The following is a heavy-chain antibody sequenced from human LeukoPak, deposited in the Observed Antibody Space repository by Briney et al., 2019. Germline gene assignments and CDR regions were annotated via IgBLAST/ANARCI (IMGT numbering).Heavy chain of an antibody. CDR2: INHSGST. CDR3: ARGFDAHNAFDI. V-gene: IGHV4-34*01. D-gene: IGHD3-9*01. J-gene: IGHJ3*02. Sequence: SETLSLTCAVYGESFSGYYWSWIRQPPGKGLEWIGEINHSGSTNYNPSLKSRITISVDTSKNQFSLKLTSVAAADTAVYYCARGFDAHNAFDIWGQGTMVTVSS. CDR1: GESFSGYY.